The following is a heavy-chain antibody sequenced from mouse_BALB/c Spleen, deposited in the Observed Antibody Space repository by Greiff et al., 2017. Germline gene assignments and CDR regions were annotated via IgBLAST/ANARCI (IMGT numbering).Heavy chain of an antibody. Sequence: EVKLVEPGGGLVQPGGSLKLSCAASGFTFSSYTMSWVRQTPEKRLEWVAYISNGGGSTYYPDTVKGRFTISRDNAKNTLYLQMSSLKSEDTAMYDCARRDYYAMDYWGQGTSVTVSS. CDR2: ISNGGGST. CDR1: GFTFSSYT. CDR3: ARRDYYAMDY. V-gene: IGHV5-12-2*01. J-gene: IGHJ4*01.